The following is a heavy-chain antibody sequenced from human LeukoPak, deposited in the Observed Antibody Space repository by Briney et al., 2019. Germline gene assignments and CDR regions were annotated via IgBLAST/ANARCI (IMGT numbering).Heavy chain of an antibody. D-gene: IGHD6-13*01. CDR1: GFTLRSYA. J-gene: IGHJ4*02. V-gene: IGHV3-23*01. CDR2: IRGRGCDT. Sequence: PGGSLRLSCAASGFTLRSYALSWVRQAPGKGLEWVSAIRGRGCDTYYADSVKGRFTISRDNSKNTVYLQMNSVRGEDASVYYCAKDPVPGSSWYGRGYFDYWGQGTLVTVSS. CDR3: AKDPVPGSSWYGRGYFDY.